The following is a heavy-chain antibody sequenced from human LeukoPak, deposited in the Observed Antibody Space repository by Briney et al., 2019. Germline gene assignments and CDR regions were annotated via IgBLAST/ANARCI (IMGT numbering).Heavy chain of an antibody. V-gene: IGHV3-23*01. D-gene: IGHD5-18*01. CDR2: ISGTGGST. CDR1: GFSFSSCA. J-gene: IGHJ4*02. CDR3: ARDNSFGSPRLFDY. Sequence: GGSLRLSCTASGFSFSSCAMSWVRQAPGKGLEWVSGISGTGGSTYYADSVKGRFTISRDNSKNTLYLQMNSLRAEDSAIYYCARDNSFGSPRLFDYWGQGTLVTVSS.